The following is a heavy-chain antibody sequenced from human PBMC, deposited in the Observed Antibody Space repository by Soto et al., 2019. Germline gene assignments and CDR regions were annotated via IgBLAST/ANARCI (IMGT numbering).Heavy chain of an antibody. J-gene: IGHJ5*02. CDR3: ARDRGAYASGSGVWFDP. V-gene: IGHV1-18*04. Sequence: QVQLVQSGAEVKKPGASVKVSCKASGYMFTSHGISWVRQAPGQGLEWMGWISAYNGNRNYGQKFQGRVTMTTYILTRTAYMEPKSLRSDDTAVYYCARDRGAYASGSGVWFDPWGQGNLVNVSS. D-gene: IGHD3-10*01. CDR1: GYMFTSHG. CDR2: ISAYNGNR.